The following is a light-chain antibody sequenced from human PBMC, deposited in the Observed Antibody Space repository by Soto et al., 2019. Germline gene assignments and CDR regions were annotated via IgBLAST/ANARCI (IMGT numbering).Light chain of an antibody. J-gene: IGLJ3*02. CDR2: AYT. CDR1: SGSVANNY. V-gene: IGLV6-57*02. Sequence: NFMLTQPHSVSESPGKTVIISCTGSSGSVANNYVQWYQQRPGSVTTTVIYAYTQRPSGVPDRFSGSIDSSSNSASPNISGLRTEDEAASYCQSYDSSNRVFGGGTQLTVL. CDR3: QSYDSSNRV.